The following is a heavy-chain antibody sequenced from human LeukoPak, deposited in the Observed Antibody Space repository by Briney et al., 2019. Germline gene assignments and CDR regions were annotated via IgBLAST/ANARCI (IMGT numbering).Heavy chain of an antibody. CDR3: ARALDRVNIAAKGAFDI. Sequence: ASVKVSCKASGGTFSSYAISWVRQAPGQGLEWMGGIIPIFGTANYAQKFQGRVTITADESTSTAYMELSSLRSEDTAVYYCARALDRVNIAAKGAFDIWGQGTMVTVSS. J-gene: IGHJ3*02. V-gene: IGHV1-69*13. CDR2: IIPIFGTA. CDR1: GGTFSSYA. D-gene: IGHD6-6*01.